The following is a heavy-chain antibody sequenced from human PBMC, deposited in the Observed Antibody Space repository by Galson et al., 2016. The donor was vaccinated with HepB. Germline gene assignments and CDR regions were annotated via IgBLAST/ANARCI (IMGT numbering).Heavy chain of an antibody. CDR2: IVVGNGNT. V-gene: IGHV1-58*01. CDR3: ASEIAMVRKDHASFDY. CDR1: GFTFTSSA. J-gene: IGHJ4*02. D-gene: IGHD3-10*01. Sequence: SVKVSCKASGFTFTSSAVQWVRQARGQRLEWIGWIVVGNGNTNYAQKFQERVTITRDMSTSTAYMELSSLSSEDTAVYYCASEIAMVRKDHASFDYWGQGTLVIVSS.